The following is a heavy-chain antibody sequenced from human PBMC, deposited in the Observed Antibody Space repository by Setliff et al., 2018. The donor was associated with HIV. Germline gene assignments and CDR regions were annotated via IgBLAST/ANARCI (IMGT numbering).Heavy chain of an antibody. V-gene: IGHV4-39*01. Sequence: SETLSLTCSVSGGSVSSGSYYWGWIRQPPGKGLEWIGTLYFTGSTYYNPSLKSRVTISVDTSKNQFSLKLSSVTAADTAVYYCAAGLHYYDSTGYPLTFDYWGQGALVTVTS. J-gene: IGHJ4*02. CDR1: GGSVSSGSYY. D-gene: IGHD3-22*01. CDR3: AAGLHYYDSTGYPLTFDY. CDR2: LYFTGST.